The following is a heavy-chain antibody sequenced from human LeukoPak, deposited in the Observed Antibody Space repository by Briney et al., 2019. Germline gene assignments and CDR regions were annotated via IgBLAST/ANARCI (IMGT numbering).Heavy chain of an antibody. J-gene: IGHJ4*02. CDR1: GFTFDEYA. CDR2: ISWNSGNM. V-gene: IGHV3-9*01. Sequence: GRSLRLSCAASGFTFDEYAVHWVRQAPGKGLEWVSGISWNSGNMVYADSVKGRFTISRDNAKNSLYLQMNSLRAEDTALYYCAKDGQFCSGGSCYTFLDNWGQGTLVTVSS. D-gene: IGHD2-15*01. CDR3: AKDGQFCSGGSCYTFLDN.